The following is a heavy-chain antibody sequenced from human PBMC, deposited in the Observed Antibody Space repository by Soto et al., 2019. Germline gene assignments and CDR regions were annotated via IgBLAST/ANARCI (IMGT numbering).Heavy chain of an antibody. CDR3: AKGYLSL. D-gene: IGHD6-13*01. CDR1: GFTFSDYV. Sequence: VQLLESGGGLVQPGESLRLSCVASGFTFSDYVMSWVRQTPGRGLEWVAGITAGGGGIYHPDSVKARFTVSRDNSENTLYLQMNSLRAEDTAVYFCAKGYLSLWGQGTLVTVSS. CDR2: ITAGGGGI. J-gene: IGHJ4*02. V-gene: IGHV3-23*01.